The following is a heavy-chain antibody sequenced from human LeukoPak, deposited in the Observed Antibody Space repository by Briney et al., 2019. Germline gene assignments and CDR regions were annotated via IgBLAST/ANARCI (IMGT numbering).Heavy chain of an antibody. V-gene: IGHV1-69*13. CDR3: AHGNRGYSYGYRGLFDY. CDR2: IIPIFGTA. D-gene: IGHD5-18*01. Sequence: LVKVSCKASGGTFSSYAISWVRQAPGQGLEWMGGIIPIFGTANYAQKFQGRVTITADESTSTAYMELSSLRSEDTAVYYCAHGNRGYSYGYRGLFDYWGQGTLVTVSS. J-gene: IGHJ4*02. CDR1: GGTFSSYA.